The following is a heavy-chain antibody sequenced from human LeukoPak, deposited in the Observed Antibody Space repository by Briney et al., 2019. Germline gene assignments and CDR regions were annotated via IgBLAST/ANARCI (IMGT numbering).Heavy chain of an antibody. CDR3: ARDFWGAYRVDYFDY. Sequence: GGSLRLSCAASGFTFSNYWMSWVRRAPGKGLEWVANIKQDGSGTYYVVSVRGRFTIYRDNAQNSLYLQMNSLRAEDTAVYYCARDFWGAYRVDYFDYWGQGTLVTVSS. D-gene: IGHD3-3*01. V-gene: IGHV3-7*01. J-gene: IGHJ4*02. CDR2: IKQDGSGT. CDR1: GFTFSNYW.